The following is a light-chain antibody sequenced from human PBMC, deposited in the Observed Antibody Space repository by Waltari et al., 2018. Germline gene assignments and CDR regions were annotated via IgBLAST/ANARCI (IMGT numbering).Light chain of an antibody. J-gene: IGLJ1*01. CDR2: YDS. CDR3: QVWHAAIDPGV. V-gene: IGLV3-21*04. CDR1: NIGSDS. Sequence: SYVLTQPPSVSVAPGETARITCGGDNIGSDSVHWYQQKPGQAPVLVIRYDSDRPSGIPERFSGSNSANTTTLTISRVEAGDEANYYCQVWHAAIDPGVFGTGTEVTV.